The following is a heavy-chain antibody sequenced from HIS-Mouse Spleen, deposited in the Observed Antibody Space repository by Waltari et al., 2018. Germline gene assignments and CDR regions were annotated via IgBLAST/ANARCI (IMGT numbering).Heavy chain of an antibody. CDR2: IDHRGST. J-gene: IGHJ4*02. Sequence: QVQLQESGPGLVKPSETLSLTCTVSGYSISSGYYWGWIRQPPGKGLDGVGSIDHRGSTYYNPSRKSRVTISVDTSKNQFSLKLSSVTAADMAVYYCARDRELYFDYWGQGTLVTVSS. CDR3: ARDRELYFDY. V-gene: IGHV4-38-2*02. CDR1: GYSISSGYY. D-gene: IGHD1-26*01.